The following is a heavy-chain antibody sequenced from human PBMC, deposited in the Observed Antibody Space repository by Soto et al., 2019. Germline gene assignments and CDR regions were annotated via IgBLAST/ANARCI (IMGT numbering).Heavy chain of an antibody. CDR3: ARVWAAIFGVVNNWFDP. D-gene: IGHD3-3*01. V-gene: IGHV4-59*01. J-gene: IGHJ5*02. CDR2: IYYSGST. CDR1: GGSISSYY. Sequence: SETLSLTCTVSGGSISSYYWSWIRQPPGKGLEWIGYIYYSGSTNYNPSLKSRVTIAVDTSKNQFSLKLSSVTAADTAVYYCARVWAAIFGVVNNWFDPWGQGTLVTVSS.